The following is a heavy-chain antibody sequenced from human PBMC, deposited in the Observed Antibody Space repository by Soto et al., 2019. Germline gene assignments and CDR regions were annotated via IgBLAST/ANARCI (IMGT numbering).Heavy chain of an antibody. D-gene: IGHD5-12*01. CDR1: GVSISSDY. V-gene: IGHV4-59*01. CDR3: ARGPQWMDAFDI. Sequence: TSETLSLTCTVSGVSISSDYWTWIRQSPGKGLEWIAYTSHTGTTDYNPSLKSRVTISLDTSKNQFSLKLSSVTAADTAVYYCARGPQWMDAFDIWGQGTKVTVSS. J-gene: IGHJ3*02. CDR2: TSHTGTT.